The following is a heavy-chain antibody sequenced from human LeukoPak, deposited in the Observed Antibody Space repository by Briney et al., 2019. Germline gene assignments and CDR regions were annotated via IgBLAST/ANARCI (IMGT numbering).Heavy chain of an antibody. Sequence: SQTLSLTCAISGDSVSSNSAAWNWIRQSPSRGLEWLGRTYYRSKWYNDYAVSVKSRITINPDTSKNQFSLQLNSVTPEDTAVYYCARWGAVAGYYYYGMDVWGQGTTVTVSS. CDR3: ARWGAVAGYYYYGMDV. D-gene: IGHD6-19*01. CDR2: TYYRSKWYN. J-gene: IGHJ6*02. V-gene: IGHV6-1*01. CDR1: GDSVSSNSAA.